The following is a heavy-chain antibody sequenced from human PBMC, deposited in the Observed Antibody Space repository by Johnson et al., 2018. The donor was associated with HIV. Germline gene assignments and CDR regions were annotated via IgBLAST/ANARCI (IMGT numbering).Heavy chain of an antibody. CDR2: IKEDGSEK. D-gene: IGHD2-15*01. V-gene: IGHV3-7*01. Sequence: VYLVESGGGLVQPGGSLRLSCAASGFTFSTYWMSWVRQAPGKGLEWVANIKEDGSEKYYVDSVKGRFTISRDNAKNSLYLQMNSLRAEDTAVYYCATDIVVVLAVTGTGAAFDIWGQGTMVTVSS. CDR3: ATDIVVVLAVTGTGAAFDI. CDR1: GFTFSTYW. J-gene: IGHJ3*02.